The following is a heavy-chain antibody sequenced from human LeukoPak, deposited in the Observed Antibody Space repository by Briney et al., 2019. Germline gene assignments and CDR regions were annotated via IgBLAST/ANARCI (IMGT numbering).Heavy chain of an antibody. D-gene: IGHD3-22*01. CDR1: GYTFTSYA. V-gene: IGHV1-3*01. CDR2: INAGNGNT. CDR3: ARAPAYYDSSGYPDG. Sequence: GASVKVSCKASGYTFTSYAMHWVRQAPGQRLEWMGWINAGNGNTEYSQKFQGRVTITRDTSASTAYMELSSLRSEDTAVYYCARAPAYYDSSGYPDGWGQGTLVTVSS. J-gene: IGHJ4*02.